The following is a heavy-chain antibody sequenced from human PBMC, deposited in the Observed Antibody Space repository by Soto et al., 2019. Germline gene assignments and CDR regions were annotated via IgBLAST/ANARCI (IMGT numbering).Heavy chain of an antibody. V-gene: IGHV4-34*01. CDR3: ARGSWEATNSGLDY. CDR2: INHSGST. Sequence: SETLSLTCAVYGGSFSGYYWSWIRQPPGKGLEWIGEINHSGSTNYNPSLKSRVTISVDTSKNQFSLKLSSVTAADTAVYYCARGSWEATNSGLDYWGQGTLVTVSS. J-gene: IGHJ4*02. CDR1: GGSFSGYY. D-gene: IGHD1-26*01.